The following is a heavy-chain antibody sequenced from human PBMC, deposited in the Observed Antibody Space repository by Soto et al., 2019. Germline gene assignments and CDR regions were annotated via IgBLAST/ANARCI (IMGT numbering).Heavy chain of an antibody. CDR1: GFTFSSYA. CDR2: ISGSGGST. Sequence: EVQLLESGGGLVQPGGSLRLSCAASGFTFSSYAMSWVRQAPGKGLEWVSAISGSGGSTYYADSVKGRFTISRDNSKNPLYLKMKSMRAEDKAVYYCAITGYSSSWYPIRFDYWGQGTLVTVSS. D-gene: IGHD6-13*01. CDR3: AITGYSSSWYPIRFDY. V-gene: IGHV3-23*01. J-gene: IGHJ4*02.